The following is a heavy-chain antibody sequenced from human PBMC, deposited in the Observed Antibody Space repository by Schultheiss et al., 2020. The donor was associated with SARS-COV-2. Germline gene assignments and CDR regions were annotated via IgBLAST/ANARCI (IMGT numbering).Heavy chain of an antibody. J-gene: IGHJ4*02. CDR2: ISGSGGST. D-gene: IGHD3-22*01. V-gene: IGHV3-23*01. Sequence: GGSLRLSCAASGFTFSSYGMHWVRQAPGKGLEWVSAISGSGGSTYYADSVKGRFTISRDNSKNTLYLQMNSLRAEDTAVYYCARDHSRYYYDSSDPPYWGQGTLVTVSS. CDR1: GFTFSSYG. CDR3: ARDHSRYYYDSSDPPY.